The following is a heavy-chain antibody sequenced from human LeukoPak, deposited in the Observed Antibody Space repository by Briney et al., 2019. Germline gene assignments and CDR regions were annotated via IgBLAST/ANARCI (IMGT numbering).Heavy chain of an antibody. D-gene: IGHD3-22*01. CDR3: AKRGVVIRVILVGFHKEAYYYDS. CDR1: GITLSNYG. J-gene: IGHJ4*02. Sequence: GGSLRLSCAVSGITLSNYGMSWVRQAPGKGLEWVAGISGSGGSTTYADSVKARFTISRDNPKNTLYLHMNNLRAEDTAVYFCAKRGVVIRVILVGFHKEAYYYDSWGQGALVTVSS. V-gene: IGHV3-23*01. CDR2: ISGSGGST.